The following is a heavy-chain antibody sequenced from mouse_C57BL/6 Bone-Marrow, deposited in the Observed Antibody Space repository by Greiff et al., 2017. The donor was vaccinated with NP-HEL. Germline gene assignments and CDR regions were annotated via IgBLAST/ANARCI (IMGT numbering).Heavy chain of an antibody. CDR2: ISSGGSYT. Sequence: EVQLVESGGDLVKPGGSLKLSCAASGFTFSSYGMSWVRQTPDKRLEWVATISSGGSYTYYPDSVKGRFTISRDNAKNTLYLQMSSLKSEDTAMYYCANLIYAMDYWGQGTSVTVSS. CDR3: ANLIYAMDY. CDR1: GFTFSSYG. D-gene: IGHD5-1*01. J-gene: IGHJ4*01. V-gene: IGHV5-6*01.